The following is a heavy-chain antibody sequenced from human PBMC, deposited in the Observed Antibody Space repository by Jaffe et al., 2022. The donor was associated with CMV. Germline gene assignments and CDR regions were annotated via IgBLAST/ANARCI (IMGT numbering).Heavy chain of an antibody. J-gene: IGHJ2*01. CDR2: IGWNGRKI. V-gene: IGHV3-9*01. Sequence: QLVESGGGLVQPGRSLRLSCTASGFKFEDHGMHWVRQAPGKGLEWVSGIGWNGRKIAYGDSVKGRFTVSRDNAKNSLSLQMSGLGPEDTAVYFCVKEGSFGTGWTTWYFDLWGRGTLVTVSS. CDR3: VKEGSFGTGWTTWYFDL. CDR1: GFKFEDHG. D-gene: IGHD6-19*01.